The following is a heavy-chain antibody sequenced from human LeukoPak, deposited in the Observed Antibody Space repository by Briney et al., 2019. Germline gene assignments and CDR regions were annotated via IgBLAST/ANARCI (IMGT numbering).Heavy chain of an antibody. CDR3: AREPATGYIVAFDI. CDR1: GFTFSSYE. Sequence: GGSLRLSCAASGFTFSSYEMNWVRQGPGKGLEWVSYISSSDTIYYADSVKGRFTISRDNAKNSLYLQMNSLRAEDTAVYYCAREPATGYIVAFDIWGQGTMVTVSS. J-gene: IGHJ3*02. D-gene: IGHD1-1*01. CDR2: ISSSDTI. V-gene: IGHV3-48*03.